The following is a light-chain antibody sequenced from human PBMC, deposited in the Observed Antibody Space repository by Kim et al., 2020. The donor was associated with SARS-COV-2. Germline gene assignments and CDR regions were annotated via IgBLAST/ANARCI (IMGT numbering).Light chain of an antibody. CDR2: GAS. J-gene: IGKJ5*01. V-gene: IGKV3-11*01. CDR3: QQRGN. CDR1: QGFGPY. Sequence: APLYLSPVATAPPSSRASQGFGPYLAWYQQKPGQAPRLLIYGASNRAAGIPARFRGSGSGTDFTLTIGTLEPEDSAVYYCQQRGNFGQGTRLEIK.